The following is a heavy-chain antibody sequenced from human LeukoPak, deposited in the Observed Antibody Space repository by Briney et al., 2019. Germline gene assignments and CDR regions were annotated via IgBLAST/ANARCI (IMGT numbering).Heavy chain of an antibody. J-gene: IGHJ4*02. CDR1: GFPFSDYN. D-gene: IGHD5-18*01. Sequence: PGGALGLSCADSGFPFSDYNMSGIPQAPGEGVGGGSYISSSGSTIYYADSVKGRFTISRDNAKNSLYLQMNSLRAEDTAVYYCARGPRGYSYGYPDYWGQGTLVTVSS. V-gene: IGHV3-11*01. CDR3: ARGPRGYSYGYPDY. CDR2: ISSSGSTI.